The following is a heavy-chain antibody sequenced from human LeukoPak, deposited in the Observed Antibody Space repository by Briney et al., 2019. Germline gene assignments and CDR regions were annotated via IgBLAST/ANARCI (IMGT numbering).Heavy chain of an antibody. V-gene: IGHV3-7*05. CDR1: GFTSSSYW. CDR2: IKQDGSEK. J-gene: IGHJ4*02. CDR3: ARGCGFGY. Sequence: GGSLRLSCAASGFTSSSYWMSWVRQAPGKGLEWVANIKQDGSEKYYVDSVKGRFTISRDNAKNSLYLQMNSLRAEDTAVYYCARGCGFGYWGQGTLVTVSS.